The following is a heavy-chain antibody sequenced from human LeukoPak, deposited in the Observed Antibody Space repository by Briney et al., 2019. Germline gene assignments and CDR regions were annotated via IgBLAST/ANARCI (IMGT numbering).Heavy chain of an antibody. CDR1: GFTFSAYS. CDR2: FGISSSNT. J-gene: IGHJ4*02. CDR3: ARDYKYVFDN. V-gene: IGHV3-48*01. D-gene: IGHD5-24*01. Sequence: GGSLRLSCAASGFTFSAYSMNMVRQAPGKGLEWVSYFGISSSNTKYADSVQGRFTISGDKAKNSLYLQMNSLRVEDTAVYYCARDYKYVFDNWGQGTLVTVSS.